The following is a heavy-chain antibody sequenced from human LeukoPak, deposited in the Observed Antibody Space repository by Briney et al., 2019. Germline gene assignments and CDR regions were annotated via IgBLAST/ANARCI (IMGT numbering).Heavy chain of an antibody. CDR3: ARTDYYDSSGLRGYFDY. Sequence: SETLSLTCAVYGGSFSGYYWSWIRQPPGKGLEWIGEINHSGSTNYNPSLKSRVTISVDTSKNQFSLKLSSVTAADTAVYYCARTDYYDSSGLRGYFDYWGQGTLVTVSS. V-gene: IGHV4-34*01. D-gene: IGHD3-22*01. CDR2: INHSGST. J-gene: IGHJ4*02. CDR1: GGSFSGYY.